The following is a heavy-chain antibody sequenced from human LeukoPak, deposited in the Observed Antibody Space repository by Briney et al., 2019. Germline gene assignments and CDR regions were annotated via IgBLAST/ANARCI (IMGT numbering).Heavy chain of an antibody. D-gene: IGHD6-19*01. Sequence: GGSLRLSCAASGFSISYYGMHWVRQAPGKGLEWVAVISQDGIDKYYADSVKGQVTISRDNSRNTLYLQMNSPRAEDTAVYYCARGSSAYGHPLSPLLDSWGQGALVLVSS. V-gene: IGHV3-30*03. CDR2: ISQDGIDK. J-gene: IGHJ4*02. CDR3: ARGSSAYGHPLSPLLDS. CDR1: GFSISYYG.